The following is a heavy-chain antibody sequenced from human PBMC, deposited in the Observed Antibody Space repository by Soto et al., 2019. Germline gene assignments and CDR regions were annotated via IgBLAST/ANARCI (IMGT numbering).Heavy chain of an antibody. V-gene: IGHV4-59*01. CDR3: ARLKGRARIDY. D-gene: IGHD1-26*01. J-gene: IGHJ4*02. CDR1: GVSISSYY. CDR2: IYYSGST. Sequence: SETLSLTCTVSGVSISSYYWSWIRQPPGKGLEWIGYIYYSGSTNYNPSLKSRVTISVDTSKNQFPLKLSSVTAADTAVYYCARLKGRARIDYWGQGTLVTVSS.